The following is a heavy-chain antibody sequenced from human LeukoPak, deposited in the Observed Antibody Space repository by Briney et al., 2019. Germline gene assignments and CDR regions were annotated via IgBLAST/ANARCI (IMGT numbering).Heavy chain of an antibody. Sequence: GESLKISCKGSGYSFTSYCSGWVRQMPGKGLEWMGIIYPGDSDTRYSPSFQGQVTISADKSISTAYLQWSSLKASYTAMYYCARLVEMATTCFDYWGQGTLVTVSS. CDR2: IYPGDSDT. CDR3: ARLVEMATTCFDY. V-gene: IGHV5-51*01. J-gene: IGHJ4*02. CDR1: GYSFTSYC. D-gene: IGHD5-24*01.